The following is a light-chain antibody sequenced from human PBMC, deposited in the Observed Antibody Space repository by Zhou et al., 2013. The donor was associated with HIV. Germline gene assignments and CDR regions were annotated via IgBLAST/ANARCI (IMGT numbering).Light chain of an antibody. CDR2: TTS. J-gene: IGKJ5*01. V-gene: IGKV1-39*01. CDR3: QQNYVTPIT. Sequence: DIQMTQSPSSLSTSVGDKVTITCRASQGIGSNLNWYQQRPGEVPQLLIYTTSRLHTGVPSRFSGSGSGTDFALTISSLQPEDIATYYCQQNYVTPITFGQGRRLELK. CDR1: QGIGSN.